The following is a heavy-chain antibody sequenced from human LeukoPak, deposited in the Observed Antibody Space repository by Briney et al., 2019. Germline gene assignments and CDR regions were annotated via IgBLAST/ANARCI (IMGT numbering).Heavy chain of an antibody. CDR3: ARTLLYPTSYTAHNWFDT. CDR1: GFTFSHYA. CDR2: MTGTGDNT. J-gene: IGHJ5*02. Sequence: RSGGSLRLSCAASGFTFSHYAISWVRQAPGKGRDWVSSMTGTGDNTYYADSVKCRFTISRQNSKNTRYRQMNGLRAEHTAVYYCARTLLYPTSYTAHNWFDTSGQGNLVTVSS. V-gene: IGHV3-23*01. D-gene: IGHD1-1*01.